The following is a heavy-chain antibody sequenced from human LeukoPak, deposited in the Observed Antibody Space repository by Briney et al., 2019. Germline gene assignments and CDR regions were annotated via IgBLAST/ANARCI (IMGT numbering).Heavy chain of an antibody. D-gene: IGHD6-19*01. J-gene: IGHJ4*02. CDR2: IYYTGST. CDR3: KSGGYGLIDY. Sequence: PSETLSLTCAVSGASISGSGYYLGWIRQPPGTGLEWIGNIYYTGSTYYNASLQSRVTIDMSKNQFSLRLSSVTAADTAMYCGKSGGYGLIDYWGQGTLVTVSS. V-gene: IGHV4-39*01. CDR1: GASISGSGYY.